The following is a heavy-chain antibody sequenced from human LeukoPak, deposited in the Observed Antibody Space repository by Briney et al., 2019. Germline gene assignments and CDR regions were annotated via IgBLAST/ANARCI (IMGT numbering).Heavy chain of an antibody. D-gene: IGHD4-17*01. Sequence: SXXLSLTCTVSGGSISSYYWSWIRQPAGKGLEWIGRIYSSGSTNYNPSLKSRVTISVDKSKNQFSLKLSSVTAADTAVYYCAGSTVTTYQDAFDIWGQGTMVTVSS. CDR1: GGSISSYY. CDR2: IYSSGST. J-gene: IGHJ3*02. V-gene: IGHV4-4*07. CDR3: AGSTVTTYQDAFDI.